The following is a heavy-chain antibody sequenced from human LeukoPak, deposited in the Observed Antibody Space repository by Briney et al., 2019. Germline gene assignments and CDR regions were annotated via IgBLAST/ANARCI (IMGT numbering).Heavy chain of an antibody. CDR3: ARTPFRGELQDAFDI. D-gene: IGHD1-26*01. CDR1: GYTFTGYY. Sequence: ASVKVSCKASGYTFTGYYMHWVRQAPGQGLEWMGWINPNSGGTNYAQKFQGRVTMTRDTSISTAYMELSRLRSDDTAVYYCARTPFRGELQDAFDIWGQGTMVTVSS. V-gene: IGHV1-2*02. CDR2: INPNSGGT. J-gene: IGHJ3*02.